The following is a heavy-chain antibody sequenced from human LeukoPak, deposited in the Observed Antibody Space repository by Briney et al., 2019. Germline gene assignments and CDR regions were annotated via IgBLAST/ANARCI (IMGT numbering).Heavy chain of an antibody. Sequence: PSETLSLTCAVYGGSFSGYYWSWIRQPPGKGLEWIGEINHSGSTNYNPSLKSRVTISVDTSKNQFSLKLSSVTAADTAVYYCARGIGIAAANLNLDYWGQGTLVTVSS. CDR1: GGSFSGYY. CDR2: INHSGST. CDR3: ARGIGIAAANLNLDY. J-gene: IGHJ4*02. D-gene: IGHD6-13*01. V-gene: IGHV4-34*01.